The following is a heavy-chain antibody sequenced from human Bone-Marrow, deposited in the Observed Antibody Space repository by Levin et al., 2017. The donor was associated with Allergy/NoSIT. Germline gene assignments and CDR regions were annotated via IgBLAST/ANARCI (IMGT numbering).Heavy chain of an antibody. D-gene: IGHD1-1*01. J-gene: IGHJ5*02. CDR1: GFSLSTSGVG. V-gene: IGHV2-5*02. CDR2: IYWDDDK. Sequence: SGPTLVKPTEALALTCTFSGFSLSTSGVGVGWIRQPPGKALEWLALIYWDDDKRYNPSLKSRLTITKDTSRNQVVLVMTNVDPVDTATYYCAHRRGPQGTSWNEAWFDPWGQGTLVTVSS. CDR3: AHRRGPQGTSWNEAWFDP.